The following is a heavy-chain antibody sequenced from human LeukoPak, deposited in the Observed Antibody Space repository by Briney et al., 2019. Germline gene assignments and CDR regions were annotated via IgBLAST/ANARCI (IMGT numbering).Heavy chain of an antibody. D-gene: IGHD6-19*01. CDR1: AFTISSNY. Sequence: AGSLRLSSAASAFTISSNYMSWVRQAPGQGLEWVSVIYSGGSTYYSDSVKGRFTISRDNSKNTLYLQMNSLRAEDTAVYYCAKDIAVAAPLNWFDHWGQGTLVTVSS. V-gene: IGHV3-53*01. J-gene: IGHJ5*02. CDR3: AKDIAVAAPLNWFDH. CDR2: IYSGGST.